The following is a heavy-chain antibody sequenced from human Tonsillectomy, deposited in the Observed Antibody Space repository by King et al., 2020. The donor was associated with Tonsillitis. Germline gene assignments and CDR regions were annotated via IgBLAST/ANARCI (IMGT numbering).Heavy chain of an antibody. CDR3: ARWGNDLGIGVDY. V-gene: IGHV4-30-4*07. CDR2: IYYSGST. CDR1: GGSISSGGYS. Sequence: QLQESGPGLVKPSQTLSLTCAVSGGSISSGGYSWSWIRQPPGKGLEWIGYIYYSGSTYYNPSLKSRVTISVDTSKNQFSLKLSSVTAADTAVYYCARWGNDLGIGVDYLGQGTLVTVSS. D-gene: IGHD7-27*01. J-gene: IGHJ4*02.